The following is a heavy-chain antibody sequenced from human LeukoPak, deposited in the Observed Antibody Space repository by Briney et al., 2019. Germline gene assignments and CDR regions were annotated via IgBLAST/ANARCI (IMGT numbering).Heavy chain of an antibody. CDR3: ARDFVPAASLYYYYGMDV. D-gene: IGHD2-2*01. CDR2: ISSSSSYI. Sequence: GGSLRLSCAASGFTFSTFAMSWVRQAPGKGLEWVSSISSSSSYIYYADSVKGRFTISRDNAKNSLYLQMNSLRAEDTAVYYCARDFVPAASLYYYYGMDVWGQGTTVTVSS. V-gene: IGHV3-21*01. J-gene: IGHJ6*02. CDR1: GFTFSTFA.